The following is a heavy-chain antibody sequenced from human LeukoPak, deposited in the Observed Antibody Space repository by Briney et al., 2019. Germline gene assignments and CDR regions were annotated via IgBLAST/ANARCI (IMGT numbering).Heavy chain of an antibody. CDR3: AKDRGVYDFWSGYSDY. D-gene: IGHD3-3*01. CDR2: IRDDGSNK. J-gene: IGHJ4*02. CDR1: GVTFSSYG. V-gene: IGHV3-30*02. Sequence: GGSLRLSCAASGVTFSSYGMHWVRQAPGKGLEGVAFIRDDGSNKYYADSVKGRFTISRDNSRNTLYLQMNSLRAEETAVYCCAKDRGVYDFWSGYSDYWGQGTLVTVSS.